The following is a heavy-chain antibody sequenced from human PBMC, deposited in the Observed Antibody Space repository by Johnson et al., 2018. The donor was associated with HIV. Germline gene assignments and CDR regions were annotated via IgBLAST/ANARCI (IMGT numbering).Heavy chain of an antibody. CDR1: GFTFSAYW. CDR2: IKQDESEK. J-gene: IGHJ3*02. V-gene: IGHV3-7*01. Sequence: VQLVESGGGVVQPGRSLRLSCAASGFTFSAYWMSWVRQAPGKGLDWVANIKQDESEKYYVDSVKGRFTISRDNSKNTLYLQMNSLRAGDTAVYYCARGAQRVPWFREWSYAFDIWGQGTMVTVSS. CDR3: ARGAQRVPWFREWSYAFDI. D-gene: IGHD3-10*01.